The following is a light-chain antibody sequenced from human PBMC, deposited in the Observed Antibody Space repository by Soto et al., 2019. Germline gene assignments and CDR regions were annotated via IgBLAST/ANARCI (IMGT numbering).Light chain of an antibody. CDR1: QGAGNF. Sequence: EIVMSQSPATLSVSPGETASLSGRARQGAGNFLAWYQQQPGQAPRLLIYYITTRATGIPARFSGSGYATEFTLTINSQPSEDSAVYYCQQHNQSPITFGQGTRLEIK. V-gene: IGKV3D-15*01. J-gene: IGKJ5*01. CDR3: QQHNQSPIT. CDR2: YIT.